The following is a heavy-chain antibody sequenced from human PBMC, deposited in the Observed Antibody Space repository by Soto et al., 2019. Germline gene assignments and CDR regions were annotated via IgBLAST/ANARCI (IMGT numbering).Heavy chain of an antibody. CDR1: GGSIRSGGYY. J-gene: IGHJ5*02. D-gene: IGHD6-13*01. Sequence: QVQLQESGPGLVKPSQTLSLTCTVSGGSIRSGGYYWSWIRQHPGKGLEWIGYIYYSGSTYYNPSLKSRVTISVDTCKNQFSLKLSSVTVADTAVYYCARDPSGIAAEGWFDPWGQGTLVTVSS. V-gene: IGHV4-31*03. CDR3: ARDPSGIAAEGWFDP. CDR2: IYYSGST.